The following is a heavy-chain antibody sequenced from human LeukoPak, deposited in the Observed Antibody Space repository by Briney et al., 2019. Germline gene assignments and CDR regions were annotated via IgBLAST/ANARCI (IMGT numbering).Heavy chain of an antibody. V-gene: IGHV1-46*01. J-gene: IGHJ4*02. CDR3: ARALDDYGDMVY. CDR1: GYTFTNYY. D-gene: IGHD4-17*01. CDR2: INPGGGNT. Sequence: ASVKVSCKASGYTFTNYYMHWVRQAPGQGLEWMGLINPGGGNTNYAQNFQGRVTMTRDTSISTAYMELSRLRPDDTAVYYCARALDDYGDMVYWGQGTLVTVSS.